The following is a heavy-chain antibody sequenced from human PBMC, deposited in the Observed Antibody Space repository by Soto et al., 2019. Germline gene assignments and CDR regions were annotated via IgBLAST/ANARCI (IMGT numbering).Heavy chain of an antibody. CDR2: INPSGGST. CDR1: GYTLTSDY. J-gene: IGHJ4*02. D-gene: IGHD3-22*01. V-gene: IGHV1-46*01. Sequence: ASVKVSCKASGYTLTSDYMHWARQAPGEGLEWMGIINPSGGSTSYAQKFQGRVTMTRDTSTSTVYMELSSLRSEDTAVYYCARGGKTYYYDSSGYYYGGYFDYWGQGTLVTVSS. CDR3: ARGGKTYYYDSSGYYYGGYFDY.